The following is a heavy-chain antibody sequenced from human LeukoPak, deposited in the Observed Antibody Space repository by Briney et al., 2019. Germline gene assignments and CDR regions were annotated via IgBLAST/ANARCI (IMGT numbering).Heavy chain of an antibody. V-gene: IGHV3-23*01. J-gene: IGHJ4*02. Sequence: GRSLRLSCAASGFSFSTYAMSWVRQAPGKGLEWVSAISGSGGSTYYADSVKGRFTISRDNSKNTLYLQMNSLRAEDTAVYYCAKYVGEVTIFGVVIPPHSASDYWGQGTLVTVSS. D-gene: IGHD3-3*01. CDR3: AKYVGEVTIFGVVIPPHSASDY. CDR1: GFSFSTYA. CDR2: ISGSGGST.